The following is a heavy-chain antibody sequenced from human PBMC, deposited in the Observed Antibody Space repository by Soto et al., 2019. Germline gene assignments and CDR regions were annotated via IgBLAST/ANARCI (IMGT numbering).Heavy chain of an antibody. CDR2: ISGRGDST. CDR1: GFTFSSYA. CDR3: AKDREDYFDY. Sequence: GGSLRLSCAASGFTFSSYAMSWVRQAPGKGLEWVSAISGRGDSTYYTDSVKGRFTISRDNSKNTLYLQMNSLRAEDTAVYYCAKDREDYFDYWGQGTLVTVSS. J-gene: IGHJ4*02. V-gene: IGHV3-23*01.